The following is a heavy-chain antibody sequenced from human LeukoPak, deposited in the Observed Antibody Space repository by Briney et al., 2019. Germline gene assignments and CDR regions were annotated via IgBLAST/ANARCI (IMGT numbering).Heavy chain of an antibody. J-gene: IGHJ4*02. V-gene: IGHV3-48*01. CDR2: ISSSSSTI. CDR1: GFTFSSYS. CDR3: ARRDVDTAMPLDY. Sequence: GGSLRLSCAASGFTFSSYSMNWVRQAPGKGLEWVSYISSSSSTIYYADSVKGRFTISRDNAKNSLYLQMNSLRAEDTAVYYCARRDVDTAMPLDYWGQGTLVTVSS. D-gene: IGHD5-18*01.